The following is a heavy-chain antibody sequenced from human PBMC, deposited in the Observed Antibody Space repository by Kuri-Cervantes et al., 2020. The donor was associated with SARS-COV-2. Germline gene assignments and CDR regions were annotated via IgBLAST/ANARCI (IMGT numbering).Heavy chain of an antibody. D-gene: IGHD6-19*01. CDR2: ISSSGSTI. CDR1: GLRFSSYA. V-gene: IGHV3-48*04. J-gene: IGHJ6*01. CDR3: VREGIAVAGKYYGMDV. Sequence: GGSLRLSCAASGLRFSSYAMSWVRQAPGKGLEWVSYISSSGSTIYYADSVKGRFTISRDNAKNSLYLQMNSLRAEDTAVYYCVREGIAVAGKYYGMDVWGQGTTVTVSS.